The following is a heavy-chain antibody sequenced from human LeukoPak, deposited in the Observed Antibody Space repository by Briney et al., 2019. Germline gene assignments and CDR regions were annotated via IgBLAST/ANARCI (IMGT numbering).Heavy chain of an antibody. V-gene: IGHV1-69*06. CDR2: IIPIFGTA. D-gene: IGHD1-26*01. J-gene: IGHJ6*03. CDR1: GGTFSSYA. CDR3: ARVNGSYYYHYMDV. Sequence: ASVKVSCKASGGTFSSYAISWVRQAPGQGLEWMGGIIPIFGTANYAQKFQGRVTITADKSTSTAYMELSSLRSEDTAVYYCARVNGSYYYHYMDVWGKGTTVTVSS.